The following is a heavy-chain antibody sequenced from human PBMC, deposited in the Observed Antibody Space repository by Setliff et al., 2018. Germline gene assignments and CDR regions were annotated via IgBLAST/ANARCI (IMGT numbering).Heavy chain of an antibody. CDR3: ARDFGSHFFDY. V-gene: IGHV3-11*04. CDR1: GGSISSGGYY. D-gene: IGHD3-16*01. CDR2: ISRGGNTI. Sequence: LSLTCTVSGGSISSGGYYWSWIRQAPGKGLEWVSYISRGGNTIYYADSVKGRFTISRDNAKNSLYLQMNSLRAEDTAVYYCARDFGSHFFDYWGQGTLVTVSS. J-gene: IGHJ4*02.